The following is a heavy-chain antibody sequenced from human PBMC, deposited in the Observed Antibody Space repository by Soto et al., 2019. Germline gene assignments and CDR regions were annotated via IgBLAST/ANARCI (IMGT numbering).Heavy chain of an antibody. V-gene: IGHV1-69*13. Sequence: GASVKVSCKASGGTFSSYAISWVRQAPGQGLEWMGGIIPIFGTANYAQKFQGRVTITADESTSTAYMELSSLRSEDTAVYYCARDLPAARMATMGGVGDDWGQGTPVPVYS. CDR1: GGTFSSYA. CDR2: IIPIFGTA. J-gene: IGHJ1*01. D-gene: IGHD3-16*01. CDR3: ARDLPAARMATMGGVGDD.